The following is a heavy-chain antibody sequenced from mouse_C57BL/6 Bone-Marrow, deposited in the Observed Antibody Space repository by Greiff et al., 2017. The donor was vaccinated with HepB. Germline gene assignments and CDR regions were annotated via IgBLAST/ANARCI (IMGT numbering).Heavy chain of an antibody. CDR1: GYTFTDYY. CDR3: ASPSSGSYWYFDV. V-gene: IGHV1-19*01. J-gene: IGHJ1*03. CDR2: INPYNGGT. Sequence: EVQLQQSGPVLVKPGASVKMSCKASGYTFTDYYMNWVKQSHGKSLEWIGVINPYNGGTSYNQKFKGKATLTVDKSSSTAYMELNSLTSEDSAVYYCASPSSGSYWYFDVWGTGTTVIVSS.